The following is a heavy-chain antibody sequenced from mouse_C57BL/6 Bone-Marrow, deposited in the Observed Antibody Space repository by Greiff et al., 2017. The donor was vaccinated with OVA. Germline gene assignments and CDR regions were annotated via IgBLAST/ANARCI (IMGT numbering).Heavy chain of an antibody. CDR2: INPNNGGT. CDR3: ARRATGSYYGSSFWDFDV. Sequence: EVQLQQSGPELVKPGASVKIPCKASGYTFTDYNMDWVKQSHGKSLEWIGDINPNNGGTIYNQKFKGKATLTVDKSSSTAYMELRSLTSEDTAVYYGARRATGSYYGSSFWDFDVWGTGTTVTVSS. J-gene: IGHJ1*03. CDR1: GYTFTDYN. D-gene: IGHD1-1*01. V-gene: IGHV1-18*01.